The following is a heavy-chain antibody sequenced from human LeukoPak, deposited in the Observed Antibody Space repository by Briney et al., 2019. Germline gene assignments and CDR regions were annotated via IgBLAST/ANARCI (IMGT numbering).Heavy chain of an antibody. J-gene: IGHJ4*02. V-gene: IGHV4-30-4*01. CDR3: ARGPSDPYYFDY. CDR2: IYYSGST. CDR1: GYSISTGYY. Sequence: SETLSLTCTVSGYSISTGYYWSWIRQPPGKGLEWIGYIYYSGSTYYNPSLKSRVTISVDTSKNQFSLKLSSVTAADTAVYYCARGPSDPYYFDYWGQGTLVTVSS. D-gene: IGHD6-6*01.